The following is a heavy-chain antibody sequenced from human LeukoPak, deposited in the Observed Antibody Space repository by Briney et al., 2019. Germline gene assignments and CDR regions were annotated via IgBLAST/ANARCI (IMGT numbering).Heavy chain of an antibody. Sequence: GGSLRLSCAASGFTFSSYGMHWVRQAPGKGLEWVAFIRYDGSNKYYADSVKGRFTISRDNSKNTLYLQMNSLRAEDTAVYYCAKDLGGYSYGYGSWGQGTLVTVSS. CDR3: AKDLGGYSYGYGS. CDR2: IRYDGSNK. D-gene: IGHD5-18*01. V-gene: IGHV3-30*02. J-gene: IGHJ5*02. CDR1: GFTFSSYG.